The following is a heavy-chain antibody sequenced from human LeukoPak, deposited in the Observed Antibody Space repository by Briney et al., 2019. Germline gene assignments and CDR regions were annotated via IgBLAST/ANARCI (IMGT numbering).Heavy chain of an antibody. D-gene: IGHD1-14*01. V-gene: IGHV4-34*01. CDR1: GGSFRGYY. Sequence: PSETLSLTCAVHGGSFRGYYWSWLRQPPGKGLEWIGEINHSGSTNYNPSLKSRVTISVDTSKRPFSLKLSSVSAADTAVYYCGRTRRDSYYYYGMDVWGQGTTVTVSS. J-gene: IGHJ6*02. CDR3: GRTRRDSYYYYGMDV. CDR2: INHSGST.